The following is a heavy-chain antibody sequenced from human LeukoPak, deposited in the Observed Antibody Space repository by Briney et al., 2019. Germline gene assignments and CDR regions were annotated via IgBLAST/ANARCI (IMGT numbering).Heavy chain of an antibody. CDR1: GFTFSSYW. J-gene: IGHJ4*02. CDR3: ARDTNGWNDY. CDR2: IKQDGSVK. D-gene: IGHD2-8*01. V-gene: IGHV3-7*01. Sequence: EGSLRLSCAASGFTFSSYWMTWVRQAPGKGLEWVANIKQDGSVKQYVGSVKGRFTISRDNAKNSLYLQMNSLRAEDTAVYYCARDTNGWNDYWGQGTLVTVSS.